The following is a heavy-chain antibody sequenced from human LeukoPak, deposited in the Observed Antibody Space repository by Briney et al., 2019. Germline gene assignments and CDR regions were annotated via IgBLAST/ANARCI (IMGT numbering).Heavy chain of an antibody. J-gene: IGHJ4*02. CDR2: ISYDGSNK. V-gene: IGHV3-30*18. CDR1: GFTFSSYG. CDR3: AKDWDSSPYFDY. Sequence: GGSLRLSCAASGFTFSSYGMHWVRQAQGKGLEWVAVISYDGSNKYYADSVKGRFTISRDNSKNTLYLQMNSLRAEDTAVYYCAKDWDSSPYFDYWGQGTLVTVSS. D-gene: IGHD3-22*01.